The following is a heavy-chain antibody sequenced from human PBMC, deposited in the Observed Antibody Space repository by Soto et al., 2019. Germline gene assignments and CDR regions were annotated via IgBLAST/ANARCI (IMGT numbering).Heavy chain of an antibody. Sequence: QVQLVESGGGVVQPGRSLRLSCAASGFTFSSYAMHWVRQAPGKGLEWVAVISYDGSNKYYADSVKGRFTISRDNPKNTLYLQMNSLRLEDTAVYYCARPLWRDDYNWGYFDLWGRGTLVTVSS. J-gene: IGHJ2*01. CDR3: ARPLWRDDYNWGYFDL. CDR1: GFTFSSYA. CDR2: ISYDGSNK. V-gene: IGHV3-30-3*01. D-gene: IGHD4-4*01.